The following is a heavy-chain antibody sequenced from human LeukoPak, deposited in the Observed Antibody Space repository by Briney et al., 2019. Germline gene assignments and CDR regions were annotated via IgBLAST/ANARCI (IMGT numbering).Heavy chain of an antibody. CDR2: IDTYNGLT. CDR1: GGTFSSYA. CDR3: AREPAYYNSKGFDY. Sequence: ASVKVSCKASGGTFSSYAISWVRQAPGQGLEWMGRIDTYNGLTNYAQKFQARVTMTTDTSTSTTYMELRSLTSDDTAFYYCAREPAYYNSKGFDYWGQGTLVTVSS. J-gene: IGHJ4*02. D-gene: IGHD2/OR15-2a*01. V-gene: IGHV1-18*01.